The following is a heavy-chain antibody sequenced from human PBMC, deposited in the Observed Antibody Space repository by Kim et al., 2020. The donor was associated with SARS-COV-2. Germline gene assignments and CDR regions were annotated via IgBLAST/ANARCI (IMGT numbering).Heavy chain of an antibody. V-gene: IGHV4-39*01. Sequence: TDQNPSLRGRITMYVDTSKNQFSLMLSSGTAADTAVYYCARHVGSSSWFDPWGQGTLVIVAS. D-gene: IGHD6-6*01. J-gene: IGHJ5*02. CDR3: ARHVGSSSWFDP. CDR2: T.